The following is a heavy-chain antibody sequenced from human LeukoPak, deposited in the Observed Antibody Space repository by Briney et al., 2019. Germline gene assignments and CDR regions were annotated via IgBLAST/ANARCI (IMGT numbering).Heavy chain of an antibody. CDR1: GFTFSSYS. CDR3: AERFWSGYYNGPFDY. J-gene: IGHJ4*02. V-gene: IGHV3-23*01. Sequence: GGSLRLSCAASGFTFSSYSLSWVRQAPGKGLEWVSAISGSGGSTYYADSVKGRFTISRDNSKNTLYLQMNSLRAEDTAVYYCAERFWSGYYNGPFDYWGQGTLVTVSS. D-gene: IGHD3-3*01. CDR2: ISGSGGST.